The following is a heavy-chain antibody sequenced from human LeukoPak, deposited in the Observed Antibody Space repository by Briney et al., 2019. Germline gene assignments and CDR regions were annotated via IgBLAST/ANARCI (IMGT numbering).Heavy chain of an antibody. J-gene: IGHJ4*02. CDR2: ISYDGSNK. CDR1: GFTFISYG. D-gene: IGHD3-10*01. Sequence: GRSLRLSCAASGFTFISYGMHRVRQAPGKGLEWVAVISYDGSNKYYADSVKGRFTISRDNSKNTLYLQMNSLRAEDTAVYYCAKDPQHYYGSGSYIDYWGQGTLVTVSS. V-gene: IGHV3-30*18. CDR3: AKDPQHYYGSGSYIDY.